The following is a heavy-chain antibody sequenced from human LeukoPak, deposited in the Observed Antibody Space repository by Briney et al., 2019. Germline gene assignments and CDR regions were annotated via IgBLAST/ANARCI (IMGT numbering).Heavy chain of an antibody. CDR1: GYTFTSYD. D-gene: IGHD3-3*01. J-gene: IGHJ4*02. Sequence: SVKVSCKASGYTFTSYDINWVRQATGQGLEWMGGIIPIFGTANYAQKFQGRVTITTDESTSTAYMELSSLRSEDTAVYYCARARGKDYDFWSGYSGWGQGTLVTVSS. V-gene: IGHV1-69*05. CDR2: IIPIFGTA. CDR3: ARARGKDYDFWSGYSG.